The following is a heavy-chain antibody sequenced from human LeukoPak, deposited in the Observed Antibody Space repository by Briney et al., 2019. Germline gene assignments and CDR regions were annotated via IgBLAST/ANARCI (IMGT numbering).Heavy chain of an antibody. CDR1: GGPFSGYY. Sequence: PSETLPLTCGVYGGPFSGYYWSWLRQPPGKGLEWIGEINHSGSTNYNPSLQSRVTISVDTSNNQFSLQQTPLTAPDTPVYSCAGSYGFFPRLAYWGQGTLVTVSS. V-gene: IGHV4-34*01. J-gene: IGHJ4*02. CDR2: INHSGST. CDR3: AGSYGFFPRLAY. D-gene: IGHD5-18*01.